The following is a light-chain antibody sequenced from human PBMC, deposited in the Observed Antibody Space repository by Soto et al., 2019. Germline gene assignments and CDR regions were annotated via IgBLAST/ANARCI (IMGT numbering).Light chain of an antibody. V-gene: IGLV4-69*01. CDR3: QTWDTGARVV. CDR1: SGHSSYA. CDR2: LSSDGSH. Sequence: QSVLTQSPSASASLGASVKLTCTLSSGHSSYAIAWHQQQPEKGPRYLMKLSSDGSHSKWDGISDRFSGSSSGAERYLTISSLQAEDEAYYYCQTWDTGARVVFGGGTQVTVL. J-gene: IGLJ2*01.